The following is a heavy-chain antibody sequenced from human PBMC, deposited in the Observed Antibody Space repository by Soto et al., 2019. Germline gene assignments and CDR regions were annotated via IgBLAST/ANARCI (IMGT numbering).Heavy chain of an antibody. CDR1: GFTFSSYG. D-gene: IGHD6-6*01. CDR2: ISGSDDST. CDR3: AKRSSSSTFDY. Sequence: GGSLRLSCAASGFTFSSYGRSWIRQAPGKGLEWVSVISGSDDSTYYADSVKGRFTISRDNSKNTLYLQMNSLRAEDTAVYYCAKRSSSSTFDYWGQGTLVTVSS. J-gene: IGHJ4*02. V-gene: IGHV3-23*01.